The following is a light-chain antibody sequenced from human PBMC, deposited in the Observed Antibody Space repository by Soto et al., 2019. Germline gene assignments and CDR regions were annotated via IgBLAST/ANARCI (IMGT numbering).Light chain of an antibody. J-gene: IGKJ5*01. V-gene: IGKV1-39*01. CDR1: QSISSY. CDR2: AAS. CDR3: QQSYSTPSIT. Sequence: DIPMTQSPSSLSASVGERVTITCRASQSISSYLNWYQQKPGKAPKLLIYAASSLQSGVPSRFSGSGSGTYFTLTISSLQPEDFATYYCQQSYSTPSITFCQGTRLEIK.